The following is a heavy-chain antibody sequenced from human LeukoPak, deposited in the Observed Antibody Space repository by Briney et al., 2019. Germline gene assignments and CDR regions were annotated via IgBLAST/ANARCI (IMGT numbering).Heavy chain of an antibody. D-gene: IGHD3-22*01. J-gene: IGHJ4*02. CDR2: ISGDGGST. CDR1: GFTFDDYA. CDR3: ARNYYDSSGYCHFDY. V-gene: IGHV3-43*02. Sequence: GGSLRLSCAASGFTFDDYAMHWVRQAPGKGLEWVSLISGDGGSTYYADSVKGRFTVSRDNSKNSLYLQMNSLRAEDTAVYYCARNYYDSSGYCHFDYWGQGTLVTVSS.